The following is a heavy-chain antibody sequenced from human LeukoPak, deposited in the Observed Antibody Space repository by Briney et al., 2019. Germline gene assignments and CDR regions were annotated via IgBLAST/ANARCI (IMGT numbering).Heavy chain of an antibody. Sequence: GGSLRLSCAASGFTFSSYAMSWVRQAPGKGLEWVSVIYSGGSTYCADSVKGRFTISRENSKNILWLQMSSLRAEDTAVYYCARDGPVPAAVYYYYMDVWGKGTTVTVSS. CDR3: ARDGPVPAAVYYYYMDV. V-gene: IGHV3-23*03. D-gene: IGHD2-2*01. CDR2: IYSGGST. CDR1: GFTFSSYA. J-gene: IGHJ6*03.